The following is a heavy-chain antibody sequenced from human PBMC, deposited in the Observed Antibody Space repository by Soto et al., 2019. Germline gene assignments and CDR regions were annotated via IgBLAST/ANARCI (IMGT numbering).Heavy chain of an antibody. J-gene: IGHJ4*02. CDR3: GRGRSGQIVVFY. Sequence: GASVTVSCKASGYTFTGHYIDWVRQAPEQGPEWMGEIGPESGATRYAQKFQGRVTMTRDTSITTVYMELKNLSPDDTAVYYCGRGRSGQIVVFYWGQGTPVTVSS. D-gene: IGHD3-22*01. CDR2: IGPESGAT. V-gene: IGHV1-2*02. CDR1: GYTFTGHY.